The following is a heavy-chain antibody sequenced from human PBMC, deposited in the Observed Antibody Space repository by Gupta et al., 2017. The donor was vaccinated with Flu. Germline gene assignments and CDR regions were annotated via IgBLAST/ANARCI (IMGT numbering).Heavy chain of an antibody. Sequence: WVRQAPGKGLELVANIRQDVGEINYVDSVKGRFTISRDNAKSSVYLQMNSLRAEDMGIYYCARDPGRSAFDIWGQGTKVVVSS. CDR3: ARDPGRSAFDI. J-gene: IGHJ3*02. V-gene: IGHV3-7*01. CDR2: IRQDVGEI.